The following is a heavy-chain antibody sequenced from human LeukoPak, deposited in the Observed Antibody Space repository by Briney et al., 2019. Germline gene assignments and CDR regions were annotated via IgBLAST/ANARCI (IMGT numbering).Heavy chain of an antibody. V-gene: IGHV3-23*01. Sequence: GGSLRLSCAASGFTFSSYTMSWVRQSPGKGPEWVSAISGSGFETFYADSVKGRFTISRDNSNDTLYLQMNSLGADDTAIYCCAKDRDVYSAFDSWGQGTLVTVSS. CDR3: AKDRDVYSAFDS. CDR2: ISGSGFET. CDR1: GFTFSSYT. J-gene: IGHJ4*02. D-gene: IGHD3-16*01.